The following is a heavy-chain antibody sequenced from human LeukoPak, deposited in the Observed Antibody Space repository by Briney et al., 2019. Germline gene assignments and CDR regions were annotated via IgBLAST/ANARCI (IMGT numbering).Heavy chain of an antibody. CDR3: ASPQRGGDNWNYD. CDR1: GFTFSSYA. D-gene: IGHD1-7*01. V-gene: IGHV3-23*01. CDR2: ISGSGGST. Sequence: PGGSLRLSCAASGFTFSSYAMSWVRQAPGKGLEWVSAISGSGGSTYYADSVKGRFTISRDNSKNTLYLQMNSLKTEDTAVYYCASPQRGGDNWNYDWGQGTLVTVSS. J-gene: IGHJ4*02.